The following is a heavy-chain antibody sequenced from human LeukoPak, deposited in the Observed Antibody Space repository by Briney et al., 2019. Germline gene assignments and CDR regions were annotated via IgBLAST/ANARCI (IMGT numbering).Heavy chain of an antibody. V-gene: IGHV4-61*01. Sequence: SETLSLTCTVSGGSISSSNYYWSWIRQPPGKGLEWIGYIYYSGSTNYNPSLKSRVTISLDTSKNQFSLRLRSVTAADTAVYYCAGDGFGWPLGYWGQGTLVTVSS. CDR1: GGSISSSNYY. CDR2: IYYSGST. CDR3: AGDGFGWPLGY. J-gene: IGHJ4*02. D-gene: IGHD3-16*01.